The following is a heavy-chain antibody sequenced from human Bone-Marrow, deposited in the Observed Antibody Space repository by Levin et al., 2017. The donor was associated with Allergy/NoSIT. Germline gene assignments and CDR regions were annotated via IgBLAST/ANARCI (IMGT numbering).Heavy chain of an antibody. J-gene: IGHJ4*02. CDR1: GFTFSSFE. V-gene: IGHV3-48*03. Sequence: QSGGSLRLSCEASGFTFSSFEMNWVRQAPGKGLEWVSYISSRFKIYYADSVKGRFTISRDNARNSLYLQMDSLRAEDTAIYYCARALRYLGQGTQVTVSS. CDR3: ARALRY. CDR2: ISSRFKI.